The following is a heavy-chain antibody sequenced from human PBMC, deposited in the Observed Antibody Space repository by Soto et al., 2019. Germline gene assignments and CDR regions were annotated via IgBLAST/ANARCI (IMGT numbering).Heavy chain of an antibody. CDR2: ISYDGSNK. Sequence: LSLSCAASGFTFSSYGMHWFRQAPGKEMEWVAVISYDGSNKYYADSVKGRFTISRDNSKNSLYLQMNSLRAEDTAVYYCARVYHRCSGYDYIDYRCQATLLTVFS. V-gene: IGHV3-30*03. CDR3: ARVYHRCSGYDYIDY. D-gene: IGHD5-12*01. CDR1: GFTFSSYG. J-gene: IGHJ4*02.